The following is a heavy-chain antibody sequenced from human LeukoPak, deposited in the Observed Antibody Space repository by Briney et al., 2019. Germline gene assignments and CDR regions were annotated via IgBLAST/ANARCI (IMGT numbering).Heavy chain of an antibody. Sequence: SETLSLTCAVYGGSFSGYYWSWIRQPPGEGLEWIGEINHSGSTNYNPSLKSRVTISVDTSKNQFSLKLSSVTAADTAVYYCARGRKVTVAGNPFDYWGQGTLVTVSS. CDR1: GGSFSGYY. V-gene: IGHV4-34*01. D-gene: IGHD6-19*01. CDR3: ARGRKVTVAGNPFDY. CDR2: INHSGST. J-gene: IGHJ4*02.